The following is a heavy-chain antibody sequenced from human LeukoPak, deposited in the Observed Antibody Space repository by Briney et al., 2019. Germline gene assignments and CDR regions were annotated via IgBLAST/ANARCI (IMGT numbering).Heavy chain of an antibody. CDR2: IYYSGST. D-gene: IGHD1-1*01. Sequence: SETLSLTCTVSGGSISSHYWSWIRQPPGKGLEWIGYIYYSGSTNYNPSLKSRVTISVDTSKNQSSLKLSSVTAADTAVYYCARYNWSGGAFDIWGQGTMVTVSS. J-gene: IGHJ3*02. CDR1: GGSISSHY. CDR3: ARYNWSGGAFDI. V-gene: IGHV4-59*11.